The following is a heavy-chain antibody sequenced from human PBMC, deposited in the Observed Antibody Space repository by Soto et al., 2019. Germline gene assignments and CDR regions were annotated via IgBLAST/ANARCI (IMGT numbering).Heavy chain of an antibody. CDR2: IYFGGST. CDR1: GGSFSSSNDY. Sequence: SETLSLTCTVSGGSFSSSNDYWVWIRQPPGKGLEWIGSIYFGGSTYYNPSLMSRVIVSMDTSKNLFSLTVNSVTVADTAVYYCARHSIPYGSGTYFDYWGQGTLVTVSS. D-gene: IGHD3-10*01. J-gene: IGHJ4*02. V-gene: IGHV4-39*01. CDR3: ARHSIPYGSGTYFDY.